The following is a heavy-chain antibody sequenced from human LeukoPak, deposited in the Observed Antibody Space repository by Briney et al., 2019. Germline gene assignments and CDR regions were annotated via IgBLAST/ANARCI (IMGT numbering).Heavy chain of an antibody. Sequence: PGGSLRLSCAASGFTFSSYWMSWVRQAPGEGLVWVSRSNGDGSITNYADSVKGRFTISRDNAKNTLYLQMNSLRADDTAVYYCARDPRNMGLDPWGQGTLVTVSS. CDR1: GFTFSSYW. CDR3: ARDPRNMGLDP. CDR2: SNGDGSIT. D-gene: IGHD2/OR15-2a*01. V-gene: IGHV3-74*01. J-gene: IGHJ5*02.